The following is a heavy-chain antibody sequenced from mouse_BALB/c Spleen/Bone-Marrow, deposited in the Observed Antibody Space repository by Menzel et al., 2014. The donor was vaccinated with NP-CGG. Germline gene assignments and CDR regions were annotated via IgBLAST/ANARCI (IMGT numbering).Heavy chain of an antibody. V-gene: IGHV2-9-2*01. CDR1: GFSLTSYD. CDR3: VRDHPHYYGSSPYAMDY. CDR2: IWTGGGT. Sequence: QVQLKDSGPGLVAPSQSLSITCTVSGFSLTSYDISWIRQPPGKGLEWLGVIWTGGGTNYNSAFMSRLSISKDISKSQVFLKMNSLQTDDTAIYYCVRDHPHYYGSSPYAMDYWGQGTSVTVSS. J-gene: IGHJ4*01. D-gene: IGHD1-1*01.